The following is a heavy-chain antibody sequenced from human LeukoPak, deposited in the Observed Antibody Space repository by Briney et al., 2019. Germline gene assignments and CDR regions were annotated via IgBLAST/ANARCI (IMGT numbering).Heavy chain of an antibody. CDR2: FNPNSGDT. V-gene: IGHV1-2*02. Sequence: ASVKVSCKASGYTFTGYYVHWVRQAPGQGLEWMGWFNPNSGDTNYAKKFEGRVTMTRDTSISTACMELSRLRSDDTAVYYCAREYYDSSGYYLLDWGQGTLVTVSS. J-gene: IGHJ4*02. CDR3: AREYYDSSGYYLLD. D-gene: IGHD3-22*01. CDR1: GYTFTGYY.